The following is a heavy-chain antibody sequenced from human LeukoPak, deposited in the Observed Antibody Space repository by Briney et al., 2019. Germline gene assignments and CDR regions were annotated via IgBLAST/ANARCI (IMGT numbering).Heavy chain of an antibody. J-gene: IGHJ4*02. CDR3: VRSGSFDN. V-gene: IGHV3-74*01. D-gene: IGHD3-10*01. CDR2: INTDGSSS. Sequence: GGSLRLSCAASGFTFSNYWMHWVRHAPGKGLVWVSHINTDGSSSSYADSVKGRFTISRDNAKTTLYLQMNSLRAEDTAVYYCVRSGSFDNWGQGPLVTVSS. CDR1: GFTFSNYW.